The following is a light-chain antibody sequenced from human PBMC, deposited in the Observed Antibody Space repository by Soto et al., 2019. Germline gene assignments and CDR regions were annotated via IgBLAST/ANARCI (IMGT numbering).Light chain of an antibody. Sequence: GERATLSCRASQSVSSSYLAWYQQKPGQAPRLLIYGASSRATGIPDRFSGSGSGTDFTLTISRLEPEDFAVYYCQQYGSSPGTFGQGTKV. J-gene: IGKJ1*01. V-gene: IGKV3-20*01. CDR2: GAS. CDR3: QQYGSSPGT. CDR1: QSVSSSY.